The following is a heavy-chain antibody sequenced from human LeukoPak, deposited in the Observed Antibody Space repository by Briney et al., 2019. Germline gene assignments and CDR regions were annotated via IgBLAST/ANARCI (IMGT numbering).Heavy chain of an antibody. CDR1: GGSFSGYY. V-gene: IGHV4-34*01. CDR2: INHSGST. Sequence: SETLSLTCAVYGGSFSGYYWSWIRQPPGKGLEWIGEINHSGSTNYNPSLKSRVTISVDTSKNQFSLKLSSVTAADTAVYYCARRLWFGEFDPWGQGTLVTVSS. CDR3: ARRLWFGEFDP. D-gene: IGHD3-10*01. J-gene: IGHJ5*02.